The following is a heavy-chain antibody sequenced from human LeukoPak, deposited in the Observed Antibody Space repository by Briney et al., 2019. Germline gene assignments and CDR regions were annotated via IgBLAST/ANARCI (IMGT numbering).Heavy chain of an antibody. CDR1: GYSFTSYW. CDR2: IYPGDSDT. V-gene: IGHV5-51*01. D-gene: IGHD2-2*01. Sequence: GESLKISCKGSGYSFTSYWIGWVRQMPGKGLEWMGIIYPGDSDTRYGPSFQGQVTISADKSISTAYLQWSSLKASDTAMYYCARQGCSSTSCYYYYYMDVWGKGTTVTVSS. CDR3: ARQGCSSTSCYYYYYMDV. J-gene: IGHJ6*03.